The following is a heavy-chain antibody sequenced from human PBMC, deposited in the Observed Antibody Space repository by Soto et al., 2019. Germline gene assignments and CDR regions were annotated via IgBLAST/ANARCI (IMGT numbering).Heavy chain of an antibody. V-gene: IGHV3-23*01. CDR3: ERWDGYGDV. CDR1: GFSCSTYS. CDR2: LRGGGSNT. D-gene: IGHD4-17*01. Sequence: PGGSLRLSGAASGFSCSTYSMAWVRQTPGKGLAWFSGLRGGGSNTVDADSVQGRFTISVDNSKNTVYLQMNSLRVEDTAVYYCERWDGYGDVWGEGTLVTVSS. J-gene: IGHJ1*01.